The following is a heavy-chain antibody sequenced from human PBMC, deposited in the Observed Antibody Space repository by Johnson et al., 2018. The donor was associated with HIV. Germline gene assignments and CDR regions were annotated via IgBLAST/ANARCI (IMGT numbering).Heavy chain of an antibody. CDR3: ARDGPRRDAYDI. J-gene: IGHJ3*02. V-gene: IGHV3-30*04. CDR1: GFTFSNYA. Sequence: VQLVESGGGVVQPGTSLRLSCAASGFTFSNYAMDWVRQAPGTGLEWVALISYNGRHKYYADSVKGRFTISRDNSRSVLYLEMSSLTAEDTGRYYCARDGPRRDAYDIWGQGTMGTVSS. CDR2: ISYNGRHK.